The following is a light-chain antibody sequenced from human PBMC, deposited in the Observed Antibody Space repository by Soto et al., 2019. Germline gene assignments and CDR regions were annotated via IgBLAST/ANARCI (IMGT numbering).Light chain of an antibody. Sequence: NFMLTQPHSVSESPGKTVTISCTRSSGSIASNYVQWYQQRPVSAPTPVTYEDSQRPSGVPDRFSGSIDSSSNSASLTISRLQTEDEADYDCQSFDINNVVLGGGTKRTVL. CDR2: EDS. CDR1: SGSIASNY. CDR3: QSFDINNVV. V-gene: IGLV6-57*04. J-gene: IGLJ2*01.